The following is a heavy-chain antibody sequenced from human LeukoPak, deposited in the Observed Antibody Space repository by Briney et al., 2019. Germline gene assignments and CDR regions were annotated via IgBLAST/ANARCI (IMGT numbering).Heavy chain of an antibody. CDR3: ATYDSSGYPRGGAFDI. D-gene: IGHD3-22*01. CDR2: IKQDGGEK. CDR1: GFTFSSYW. Sequence: GGSLRLSCAASGFTFSSYWMSWVRQAPGKGLEWVANIKQDGGEKYYVDSVKGRFTISRDNAKNSLYLQMNSLRAEDTAVYYCATYDSSGYPRGGAFDIWGQGTMVTVSS. V-gene: IGHV3-7*01. J-gene: IGHJ3*02.